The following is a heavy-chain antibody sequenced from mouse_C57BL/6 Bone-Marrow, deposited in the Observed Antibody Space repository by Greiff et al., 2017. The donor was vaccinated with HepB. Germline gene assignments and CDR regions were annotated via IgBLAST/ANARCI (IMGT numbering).Heavy chain of an antibody. CDR3: ARDGNYWYFDV. CDR1: GFTFSDFY. V-gene: IGHV7-1*01. Sequence: DVMLVESGGGLVQSGRSLRLSCATSGFTFSDFYMEWVRQAPGKGLEWIAASRNKANDYTTEYSASVKGRFSVSRDTSQSILYLQMNALRAEDTAIYYCARDGNYWYFDVWGTGTTVTVSS. CDR2: SRNKANDYTT. J-gene: IGHJ1*03.